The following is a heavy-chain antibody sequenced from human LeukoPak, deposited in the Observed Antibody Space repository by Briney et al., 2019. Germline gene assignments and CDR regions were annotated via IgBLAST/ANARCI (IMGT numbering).Heavy chain of an antibody. V-gene: IGHV3-30*18. CDR2: ISYDGSNK. CDR1: GFTFSNYG. Sequence: GGSLRLSCAASGFTFSNYGMHWVRQAPGKGLEWVAVISYDGSNKYYADSVKGRFTISRDNSKNTLYLQMNSLRAEDTAVYYCANVLPYFAWPTDYWGQGTLVTVSS. J-gene: IGHJ4*02. D-gene: IGHD3-9*01. CDR3: ANVLPYFAWPTDY.